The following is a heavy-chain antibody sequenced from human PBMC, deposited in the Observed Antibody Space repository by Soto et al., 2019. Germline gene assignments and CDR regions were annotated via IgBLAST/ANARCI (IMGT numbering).Heavy chain of an antibody. D-gene: IGHD3-3*01. J-gene: IGHJ4*02. CDR3: ASYNFGVFFDY. CDR2: VCYSGST. CDR1: GGSISNYY. Sequence: PSETLSLTCSVSGGSISNYYWSWIRQPPGKGLEWIGYVCYSGSTNYNPSLKSRVTISVDTSKKQFSLKLSSVTAADTAVYYCASYNFGVFFDYWGQGTLVTVSS. V-gene: IGHV4-59*01.